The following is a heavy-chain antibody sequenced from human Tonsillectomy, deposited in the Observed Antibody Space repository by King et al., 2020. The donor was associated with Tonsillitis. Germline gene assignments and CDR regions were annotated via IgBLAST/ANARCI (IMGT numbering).Heavy chain of an antibody. Sequence: VQLVESGGGLIQPGGSLRLSCAASGFTVSSNYMSWVRQAPGKGLEWVSVIYSGGSTYYADSVKGRFTNSRANTKNTLYLQMNSLRAEEAAVYYFARLMSSSWYDYYGMDVWGQGTTVTVSS. V-gene: IGHV3-53*01. D-gene: IGHD6-13*01. CDR3: ARLMSSSWYDYYGMDV. CDR1: GFTVSSNY. CDR2: IYSGGST. J-gene: IGHJ6*02.